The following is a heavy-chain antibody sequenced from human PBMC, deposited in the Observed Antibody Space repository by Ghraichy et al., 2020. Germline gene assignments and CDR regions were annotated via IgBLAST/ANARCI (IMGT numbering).Heavy chain of an antibody. Sequence: TLSLTCTVSGGSISSGGYYWSWIRQHPGKGLEWIGYIYYSGSTYYNPSLKSRVTISVDTSKNQFSLKLSSVTAADTAVYYCAKTGYSSSWLRTPGWFDPWGQGTLVTVSS. CDR2: IYYSGST. V-gene: IGHV4-31*03. D-gene: IGHD6-13*01. CDR3: AKTGYSSSWLRTPGWFDP. J-gene: IGHJ5*02. CDR1: GGSISSGGYY.